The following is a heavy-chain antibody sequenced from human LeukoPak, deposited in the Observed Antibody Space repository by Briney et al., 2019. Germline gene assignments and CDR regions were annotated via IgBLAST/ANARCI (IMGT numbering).Heavy chain of an antibody. J-gene: IGHJ4*02. CDR3: ARTTTWIQLWDYYFDY. D-gene: IGHD5-18*01. CDR1: GGTFISYA. Sequence: GASVKVSCKASGGTFISYAISWVRQAPGQGLEWMGGIIPIFGTANYAQKFQGRVTITADESTSTAYMELSSLRSEDTAVYYCARTTTWIQLWDYYFDYWGQGTLVTVSS. V-gene: IGHV1-69*13. CDR2: IIPIFGTA.